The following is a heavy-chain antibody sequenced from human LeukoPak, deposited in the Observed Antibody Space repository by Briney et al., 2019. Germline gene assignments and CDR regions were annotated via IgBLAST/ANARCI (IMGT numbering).Heavy chain of an antibody. V-gene: IGHV3-7*04. J-gene: IGHJ3*02. Sequence: GGSLRLSCVASGFTSSDYWMSWVRQAPGKGLEWVAHIKHDGSDKYYVDSVKGRFTISRDNAKNSLFLPMNSLRAEDTAVYYCARTSKYSFDIWGQGTMVTVSS. CDR1: GFTSSDYW. CDR3: ARTSKYSFDI. CDR2: IKHDGSDK. D-gene: IGHD2/OR15-2a*01.